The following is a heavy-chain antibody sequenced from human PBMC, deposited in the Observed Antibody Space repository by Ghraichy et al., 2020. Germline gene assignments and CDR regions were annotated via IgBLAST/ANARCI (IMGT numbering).Heavy chain of an antibody. CDR3: ARDRMATGGYYFDS. CDR1: GGSVNNGSYY. Sequence: SETLSLTCIVSGGSVNNGSYYWSWIRQPPGKGLEWIGFIYYSGSTKYNPSLKSRVTVLIDRPKNQFSLKLSSVTAADTAVYYCARDRMATGGYYFDSWGQGTLVTVSS. J-gene: IGHJ4*02. D-gene: IGHD5-24*01. V-gene: IGHV4-61*01. CDR2: IYYSGST.